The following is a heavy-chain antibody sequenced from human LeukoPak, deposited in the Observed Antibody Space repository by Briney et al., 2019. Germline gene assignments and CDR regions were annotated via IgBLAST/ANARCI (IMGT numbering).Heavy chain of an antibody. Sequence: SETLSLTCTVSGGSISSYYWSWIRQPPGKGLEWIGYIYYGGSTNYNPSLKSRVTISVGTSKNQFSLKLSSVTAADTAVYYCARATVTTDDWFDPWGQGTLVTVSS. CDR3: ARATVTTDDWFDP. D-gene: IGHD4-17*01. V-gene: IGHV4-59*08. J-gene: IGHJ5*02. CDR1: GGSISSYY. CDR2: IYYGGST.